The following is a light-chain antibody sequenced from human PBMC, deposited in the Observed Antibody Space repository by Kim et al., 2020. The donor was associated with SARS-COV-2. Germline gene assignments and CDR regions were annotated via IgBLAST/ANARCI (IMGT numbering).Light chain of an antibody. V-gene: IGLV8-61*01. Sequence: GGTVTITCGLSSGSVSTSYYPSWYQQTPGQAPRTLIYSTNTRSSGVPDRFSGSILGNKAALTITGAQADDESDYYCVLYMGSGISVFGGGTKLTVL. CDR1: SGSVSTSYY. CDR3: VLYMGSGISV. J-gene: IGLJ2*01. CDR2: STN.